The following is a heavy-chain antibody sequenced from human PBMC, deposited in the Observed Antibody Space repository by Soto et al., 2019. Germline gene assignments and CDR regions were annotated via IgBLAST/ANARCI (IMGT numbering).Heavy chain of an antibody. D-gene: IGHD3-9*01. J-gene: IGHJ4*02. CDR3: ARRSLPGYYRYFDY. V-gene: IGHV3-21*01. Sequence: PGGSLRLSCAASGFTFSSYSMNWVRQDPGKGLEWVSSISSSSSYIYYADSVKGRFTISRDNAKNSLYLQMNSLRAEDTAVYYCARRSLPGYYRYFDYWGQGTLVTVSS. CDR1: GFTFSSYS. CDR2: ISSSSSYI.